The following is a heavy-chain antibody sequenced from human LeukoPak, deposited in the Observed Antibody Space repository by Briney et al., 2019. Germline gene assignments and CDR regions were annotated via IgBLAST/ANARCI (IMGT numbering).Heavy chain of an antibody. D-gene: IGHD1-26*01. V-gene: IGHV4-61*02. J-gene: IGHJ4*02. CDR1: GGSISSSSYY. Sequence: PSETLSHTCTVSGGSISSSSYYWSWIRQPAGKGLEWIGRIYTSGSTNYNPSLKSRVTISVDTSKNQFSLKLSSVTAADTAVYYCARVSGVGATRGVDYWGQGTLVTVSS. CDR3: ARVSGVGATRGVDY. CDR2: IYTSGST.